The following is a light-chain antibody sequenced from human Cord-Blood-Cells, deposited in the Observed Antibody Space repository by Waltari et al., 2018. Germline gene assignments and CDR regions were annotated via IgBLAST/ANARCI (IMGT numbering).Light chain of an antibody. Sequence: QSALTQPASVSGSPGQSITISCTGTSSDVGGYNYVSWYQQHPGKAPKLMIYDVSNRPSGGSNRFSGSKSGNTAALTISGRQAEDEADYYCSSYTSSSTPVVFGGGTKLTVL. CDR1: SSDVGGYNY. J-gene: IGLJ2*01. CDR2: DVS. CDR3: SSYTSSSTPVV. V-gene: IGLV2-14*01.